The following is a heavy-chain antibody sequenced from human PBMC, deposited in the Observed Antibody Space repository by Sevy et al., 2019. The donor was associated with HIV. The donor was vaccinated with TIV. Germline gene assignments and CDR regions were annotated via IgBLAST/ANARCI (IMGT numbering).Heavy chain of an antibody. CDR1: GYTFTSYG. CDR3: ATRDVDTAMVPFDY. CDR2: ISAYNGNT. V-gene: IGHV1-18*01. D-gene: IGHD5-18*01. Sequence: ASVKVSCKASGYTFTSYGISWVRQAPGQGLEWMGWISAYNGNTNYAQKLQGRVTMTTDTSTSTAYMELRSLRSDDTAVDYCATRDVDTAMVPFDYWGQGTLVTVSS. J-gene: IGHJ4*02.